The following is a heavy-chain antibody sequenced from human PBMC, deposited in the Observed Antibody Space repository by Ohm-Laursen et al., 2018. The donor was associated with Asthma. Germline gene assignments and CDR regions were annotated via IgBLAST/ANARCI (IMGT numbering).Heavy chain of an antibody. J-gene: IGHJ4*02. V-gene: IGHV3-23*01. Sequence: GSLRLSCAASGFTFSSYAMSWVRQAPGKGLEWVSAINGGGDNTNYADSVKGRFTISRDNSKNTLYLQMNSLRAEDTAVSYCARGVAAAGTYYFDYWGQGTLVTVSS. D-gene: IGHD6-13*01. CDR2: INGGGDNT. CDR3: ARGVAAAGTYYFDY. CDR1: GFTFSSYA.